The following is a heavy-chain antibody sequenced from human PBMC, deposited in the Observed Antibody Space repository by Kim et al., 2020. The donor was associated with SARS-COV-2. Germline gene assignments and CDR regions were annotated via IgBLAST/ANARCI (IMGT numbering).Heavy chain of an antibody. CDR3: ARDSRTEEIYSGYDRLSFTVAGTMPQFDY. V-gene: IGHV1-18*01. J-gene: IGHJ4*02. Sequence: ASVKVSCKASGYTFTSYGISWVRQAPGQGLEWMGWISAYNGNTNYAQKLQGRVTMTTDTSTSTAYMELRSLRSDDTAVYYCARDSRTEEIYSGYDRLSFTVAGTMPQFDYWGQGTLVTVSS. CDR1: GYTFTSYG. CDR2: ISAYNGNT. D-gene: IGHD5-12*01.